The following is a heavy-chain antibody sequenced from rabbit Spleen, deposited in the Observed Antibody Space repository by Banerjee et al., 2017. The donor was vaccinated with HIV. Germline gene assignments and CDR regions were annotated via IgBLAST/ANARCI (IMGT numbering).Heavy chain of an antibody. CDR1: GFDFSSYG. Sequence: ELVESGGGLVQPGESLKLSCKASGFDFSSYGIGWVRQAPGKGPEWIAYIYPGFGIRNYANSVKGRFTISSDNAQNTVFLRMTSLTASDTATYFCARAIVPWLGLTRLDLLGPGPWSPS. CDR3: ARAIVPWLGLTRLDL. D-gene: IGHD4-1*01. V-gene: IGHV1S47*01. J-gene: IGHJ3*01. CDR2: IYPGFGIR.